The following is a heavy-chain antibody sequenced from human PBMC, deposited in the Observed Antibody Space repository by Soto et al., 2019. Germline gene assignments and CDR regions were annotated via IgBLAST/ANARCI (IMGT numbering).Heavy chain of an antibody. CDR1: GDLFINYG. V-gene: IGHV1-18*01. CDR2: INGYNSNT. Sequence: ASVPVSCKASGDLFINYGIIWVRQAPGQGLEWMGWINGYNSNTKYAEKLQGRVTMTTDTSMTIAYMELRSLKSDDTAVYYFARDEVPAANWLDPWGQGTLVTVSS. CDR3: ARDEVPAANWLDP. J-gene: IGHJ5*02. D-gene: IGHD2-2*01.